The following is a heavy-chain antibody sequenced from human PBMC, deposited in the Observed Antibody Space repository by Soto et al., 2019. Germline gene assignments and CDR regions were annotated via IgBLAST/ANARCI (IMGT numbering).Heavy chain of an antibody. D-gene: IGHD2-21*01. CDR1: GGSISGGDYY. Sequence: QVHLQESGPGLVRPSQTLSLTCIVSGGSISGGDYYWSWIRQPPGQGLEWIGHIYTSGATYFNPSLMSLVSMSVDKSSNQFSLNLRSVTAADTAVYYCARATAYCGRTDCYPFDFWGQGTLVTVSS. CDR2: IYTSGAT. CDR3: ARATAYCGRTDCYPFDF. V-gene: IGHV4-30-4*01. J-gene: IGHJ4*02.